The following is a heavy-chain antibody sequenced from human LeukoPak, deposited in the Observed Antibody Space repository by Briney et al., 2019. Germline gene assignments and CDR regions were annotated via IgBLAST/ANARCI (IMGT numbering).Heavy chain of an antibody. Sequence: PGGSLRPSCAASGLTFDDYAMHWVRQAPGKGLEWVQGISWNSGSIDYADSVKGRFTISRDNAKNSLYLKMNSLRAEDTALYYCVKDMAHPNRFGLPSGSYGMDVWGQGTTVTVSS. J-gene: IGHJ6*02. D-gene: IGHD3/OR15-3a*01. CDR1: GLTFDDYA. V-gene: IGHV3-9*01. CDR2: ISWNSGSI. CDR3: VKDMAHPNRFGLPSGSYGMDV.